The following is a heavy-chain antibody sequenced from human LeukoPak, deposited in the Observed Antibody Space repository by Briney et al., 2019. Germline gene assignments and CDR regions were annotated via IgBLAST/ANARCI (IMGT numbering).Heavy chain of an antibody. CDR3: ASPRWFGELGAFDI. CDR2: IYYSGST. J-gene: IGHJ3*02. V-gene: IGHV4-30-4*08. D-gene: IGHD3-10*01. CDR1: GGSISSGDYY. Sequence: PSETLSLTCTVSGGSISSGDYYWSWIRQPPGKGLEWIGYIYYSGSTYYNPSLKSRVTISVDTSKNQFSLKLSSVTAADTAVYYCASPRWFGELGAFDIWGQGTMVTVSS.